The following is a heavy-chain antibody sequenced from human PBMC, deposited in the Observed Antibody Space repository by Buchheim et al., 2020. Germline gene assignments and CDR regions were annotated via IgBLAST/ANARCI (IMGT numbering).Heavy chain of an antibody. D-gene: IGHD2-2*01. V-gene: IGHV4-4*02. CDR3: ASILGGCSATSCYLLN. CDR2: IYRSGST. J-gene: IGHJ4*02. CDR1: GDSISSNYW. Sequence: QVQLQESGPGLVKPSGTLSLTCAVSGDSISSNYWWTWVRQPPGKGLEWIGEIYRSGSTNYNPSLKSRVIISLDKSKNEFSLRLTSATAADTAIYYCASILGGCSATSCYLLNWGQGTL.